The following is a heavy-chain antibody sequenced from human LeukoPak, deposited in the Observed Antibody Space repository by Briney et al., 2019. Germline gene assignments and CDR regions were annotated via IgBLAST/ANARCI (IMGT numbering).Heavy chain of an antibody. V-gene: IGHV3-30-3*01. Sequence: GGSLRLSCAASGFTFSSYAMHWVRQAPGKGLEWVAVISYDGSNKYYADSVKGRFTISRDNSKNTLYLQMNSLRAEDTAVYYCAGPSGSLWDYGMDVWGQGTTVTVSS. CDR3: AGPSGSLWDYGMDV. CDR2: ISYDGSNK. J-gene: IGHJ6*02. D-gene: IGHD1-26*01. CDR1: GFTFSSYA.